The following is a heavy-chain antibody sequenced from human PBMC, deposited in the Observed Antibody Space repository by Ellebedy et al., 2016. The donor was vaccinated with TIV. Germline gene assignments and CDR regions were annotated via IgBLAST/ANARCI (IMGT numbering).Heavy chain of an antibody. CDR1: GFSFRSYW. CDR2: IRGDSEK. CDR3: ARRGSYGDYAVKINSWFDS. D-gene: IGHD4-17*01. Sequence: PGGSLRLSCEAFGFSFRSYWMSWVRQAPGKGLEWVANIRGDSEKYYVDSVKGRFTISRDNGKNSLYLQMHSLRPEDTAVYYCARRGSYGDYAVKINSWFDSWGQGTLVTVSS. J-gene: IGHJ5*01. V-gene: IGHV3-7*01.